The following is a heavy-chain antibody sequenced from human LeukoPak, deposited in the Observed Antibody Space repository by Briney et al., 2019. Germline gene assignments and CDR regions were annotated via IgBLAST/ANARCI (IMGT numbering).Heavy chain of an antibody. V-gene: IGHV4-39*01. CDR1: ESTFSSYA. J-gene: IGHJ2*01. CDR2: IYYSGST. D-gene: IGHD6-6*01. Sequence: GSLRLSCVVSESTFSSYAMHWVRQAPGKGLEWIGSIYYSGSTYYNPSLKSRVTISVDTSKNQFSLKLSSVTAADTAVYYCARQIAARANWYFDLWGRGTLVTVSS. CDR3: ARQIAARANWYFDL.